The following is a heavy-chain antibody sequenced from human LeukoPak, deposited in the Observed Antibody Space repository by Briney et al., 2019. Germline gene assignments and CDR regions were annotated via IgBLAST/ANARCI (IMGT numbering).Heavy chain of an antibody. J-gene: IGHJ4*02. CDR3: ARRLYCSSTSCNDY. CDR1: GDSISSYY. CDR2: IYYSGST. Sequence: NSSETLSLTCTVSGDSISSYYWSWIRQPPGKGLEWIRYIYYSGSTNYNPSLKSRVTISVDTSKNQFSLRLSSVTAADTAVYYCARRLYCSSTSCNDYWGQGTLVTVSS. V-gene: IGHV4-59*08. D-gene: IGHD2-2*01.